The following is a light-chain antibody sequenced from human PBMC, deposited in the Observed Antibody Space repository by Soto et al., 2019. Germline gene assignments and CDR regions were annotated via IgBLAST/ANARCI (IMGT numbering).Light chain of an antibody. CDR1: QSVSSN. CDR2: GAS. CDR3: QQYNAWPSIT. Sequence: ERVMTPSPATLSKTPGETATLSSSASQSVSSNLGWYQQKPGQPPRLLIYGASTRATGIPARFSGSGSGTEFTLTISSLQSEDFAVYYCQQYNAWPSITFGQGTRLEIK. J-gene: IGKJ5*01. V-gene: IGKV3-15*01.